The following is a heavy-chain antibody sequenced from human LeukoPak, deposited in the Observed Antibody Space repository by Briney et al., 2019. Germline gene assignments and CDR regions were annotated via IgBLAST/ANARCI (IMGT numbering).Heavy chain of an antibody. CDR2: IYSDGST. Sequence: HPGGSLRLSCAASGFTVSSNYMSRVRQVPGKGLEWVSVIYSDGSTYYADSVKGRFTISRDNSKNTLYLQMNSLRAEDTAVYYCARGRAITFGGVMLGAFDIWGQGTTVTVSS. D-gene: IGHD3-16*01. V-gene: IGHV3-66*01. CDR3: ARGRAITFGGVMLGAFDI. CDR1: GFTVSSNY. J-gene: IGHJ3*02.